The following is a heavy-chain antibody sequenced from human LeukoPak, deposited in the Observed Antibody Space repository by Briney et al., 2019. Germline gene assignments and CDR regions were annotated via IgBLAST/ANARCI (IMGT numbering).Heavy chain of an antibody. CDR1: GFTFSSYA. D-gene: IGHD6-19*01. CDR2: ISGSGGST. CDR3: AKESSGIAVAGTWGY. Sequence: GGSLRLSCAAPGFTFSSYAMSWVRQAPGKGLEWVSAISGSGGSTYYADSVKGRFTVSRDNSKNTLYLQMNSLRAEDTAVYYCAKESSGIAVAGTWGYWGQGTLVTVSS. V-gene: IGHV3-23*01. J-gene: IGHJ4*02.